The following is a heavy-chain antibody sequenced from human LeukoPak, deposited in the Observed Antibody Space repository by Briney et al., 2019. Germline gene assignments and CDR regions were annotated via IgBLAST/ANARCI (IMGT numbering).Heavy chain of an antibody. CDR3: ARVLAPHYYDSSGYSAEFDF. Sequence: GASVKVSCKASGYTFTSYYMHWVRQAPGQGLEWMGIINPSGGSTSYAQKFQGRVTMARDTSTSTAYMELRSLRSDDTAVYYCARVLAPHYYDSSGYSAEFDFWGQGTLVTVSS. CDR2: INPSGGST. D-gene: IGHD3-22*01. J-gene: IGHJ4*02. CDR1: GYTFTSYY. V-gene: IGHV1-46*01.